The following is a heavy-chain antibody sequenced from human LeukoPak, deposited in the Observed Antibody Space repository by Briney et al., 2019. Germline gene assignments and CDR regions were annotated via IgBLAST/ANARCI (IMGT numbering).Heavy chain of an antibody. D-gene: IGHD3-10*01. CDR2: IYYSGST. Sequence: SETLSLTCTVSGGSISSYYWSWIRQPPGKGLEWIGYIYYSGSTNYNPSLKSRVTISVDTSKNQFSLKLSSVTAADTAVYYCARHPVSGSGSYPYELDYWGQGTLVTVSS. CDR3: ARHPVSGSGSYPYELDY. CDR1: GGSISSYY. J-gene: IGHJ4*02. V-gene: IGHV4-59*08.